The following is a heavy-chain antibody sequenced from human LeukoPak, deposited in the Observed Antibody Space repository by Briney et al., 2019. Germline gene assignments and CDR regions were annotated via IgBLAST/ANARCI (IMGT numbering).Heavy chain of an antibody. CDR3: VRSRAASLGYFDS. CDR1: GFIFNDYA. D-gene: IGHD7-27*01. Sequence: PGGSLRLSCAVSGFIFNDYALHWVRQAPGKGLEWLSFSGWTGIGTDYGDSVKGRFTISRDDSKNSLYLQMHSLRSEDSALYYCVRSRAASLGYFDSWGQGTLVTVSS. CDR2: SGWTGIGT. J-gene: IGHJ4*02. V-gene: IGHV3-43D*03.